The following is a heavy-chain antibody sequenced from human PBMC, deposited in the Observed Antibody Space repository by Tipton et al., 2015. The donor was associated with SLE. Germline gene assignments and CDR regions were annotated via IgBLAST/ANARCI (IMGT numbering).Heavy chain of an antibody. D-gene: IGHD5-24*01. CDR1: GFTFDDYA. V-gene: IGHV3-43D*04. J-gene: IGHJ3*02. CDR2: ISWDGGST. CDR3: ARNHYGHRAFDI. Sequence: GSLRLSCAASGFTFDDYAMHWVRQAPGKGLEWVSLISWDGGSTYYADSVKGRFTISRDNSKNSLYLQMDSLRAEDTAVYYCARNHYGHRAFDIWGQGTMVTVSS.